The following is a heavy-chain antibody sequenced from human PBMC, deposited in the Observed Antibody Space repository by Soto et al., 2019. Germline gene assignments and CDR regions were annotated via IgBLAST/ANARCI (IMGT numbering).Heavy chain of an antibody. D-gene: IGHD2-2*01. Sequence: GASVKVSWKASGYTFTSYDINWVRQATGQGLEWMGWMNPNSGNTGYAQKFQGRVTMTRNTSISTAYMELSSLRSEDTAVYYCARELLPVVPAAIERDDTAYWGQGTLVTVSS. CDR2: MNPNSGNT. V-gene: IGHV1-8*01. J-gene: IGHJ4*02. CDR1: GYTFTSYD. CDR3: ARELLPVVPAAIERDDTAY.